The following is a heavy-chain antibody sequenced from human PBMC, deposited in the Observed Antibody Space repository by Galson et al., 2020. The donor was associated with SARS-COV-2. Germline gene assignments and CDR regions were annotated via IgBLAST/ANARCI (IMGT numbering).Heavy chain of an antibody. CDR2: IDRDGSES. CDR3: AGNSKWNYGP. Sequence: AGSLRLTCAASEFPISSYWMAWVRQAPGKGLEWVANIDRDGSESYYVASVKGRFTTSRANAKNSLYLQMNSLRAEDAAVYYCAGNSKWNYGPWGQGTMVNVSS. J-gene: IGHJ3*01. V-gene: IGHV3-7*02. CDR1: EFPISSYW. D-gene: IGHD1-7*01.